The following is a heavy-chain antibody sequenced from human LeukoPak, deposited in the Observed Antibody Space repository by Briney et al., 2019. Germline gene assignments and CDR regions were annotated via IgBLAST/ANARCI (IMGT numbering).Heavy chain of an antibody. CDR2: MYYSGST. Sequence: SETLSLNCTVSGVSISSYYWSWIRQVPGKGLEWIGYMYYSGSTNYNPSLKSRVTISIDTSKNQFSLRLSSVTAADTAVYYCAKSTMSMTIRGARLNWFDPWGQGTLVTVSS. CDR3: AKSTMSMTIRGARLNWFDP. J-gene: IGHJ5*02. V-gene: IGHV4-59*01. D-gene: IGHD6-6*01. CDR1: GVSISSYY.